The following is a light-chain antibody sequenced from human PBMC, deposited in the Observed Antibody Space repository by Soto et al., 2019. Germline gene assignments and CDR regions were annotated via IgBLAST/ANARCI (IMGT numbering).Light chain of an antibody. CDR3: SSYTTSTTLV. Sequence: QSALTQPASVSGSPGQSITISCTGSSSDVDVYNYVSWYQQHPAKAPKLIIYEVSDRPSGVSNRFSGSKSGNTASLTISGLQAEDEADYYCSSYTTSTTLVFGTGTKVT. V-gene: IGLV2-14*01. CDR1: SSDVDVYNY. J-gene: IGLJ1*01. CDR2: EVS.